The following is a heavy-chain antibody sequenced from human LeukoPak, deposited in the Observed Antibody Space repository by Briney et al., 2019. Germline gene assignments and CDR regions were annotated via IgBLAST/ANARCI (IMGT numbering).Heavy chain of an antibody. V-gene: IGHV3-74*01. CDR3: ARGYGSTPTY. CDR1: GFSFSSYP. J-gene: IGHJ4*02. CDR2: TNSDGSST. Sequence: PGGSLRLSCVASGFSFSSYPMNWVRQAPGKGLVWVSRTNSDGSSTSYADSVKGRFTISRDNAKNTLYLQMNSLRGEDTAVYYCARGYGSTPTYWGQGTLVTVSS. D-gene: IGHD2-2*01.